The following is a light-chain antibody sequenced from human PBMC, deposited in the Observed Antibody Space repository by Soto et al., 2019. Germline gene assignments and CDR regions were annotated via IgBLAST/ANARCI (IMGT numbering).Light chain of an antibody. CDR1: QSISSR. J-gene: IGKJ1*01. CDR2: DAS. Sequence: DRVTITCRASQSISSRLAWYQQKPGRAPKLLIYDASSLESGVPSRFSGSGSGTEFTLTISSLQPDDFATYYCQQYYSYRTFGQGTKVEIK. V-gene: IGKV1-5*01. CDR3: QQYYSYRT.